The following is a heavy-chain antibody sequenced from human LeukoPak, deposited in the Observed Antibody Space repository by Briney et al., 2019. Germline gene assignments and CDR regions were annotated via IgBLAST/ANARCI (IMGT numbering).Heavy chain of an antibody. CDR2: IYYSGST. Sequence: PSETLSLTCTVSGGSISSSSYYWGWIRQPPGKGLEWIGSIYYSGSTYYNPSLKSRVTISVDTSKNQFSLKLSSVTAADTAVYYCARQGYYEVEFDPWGQGTLVTVSS. CDR3: ARQGYYEVEFDP. J-gene: IGHJ5*02. D-gene: IGHD3-22*01. V-gene: IGHV4-39*01. CDR1: GGSISSSSYY.